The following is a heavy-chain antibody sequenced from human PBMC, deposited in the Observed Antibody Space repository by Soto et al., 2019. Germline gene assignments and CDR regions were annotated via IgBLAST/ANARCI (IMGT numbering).Heavy chain of an antibody. D-gene: IGHD6-13*01. CDR2: ISEGGGST. CDR3: AKRSPYSSGWYSPIFDY. Sequence: GGSLRLSCAASGFSFSDYAMSWVRQAPGKGLEWVSVISEGGGSTHYADSVRGRFTVSRDNSKNSLSLRMNSLRDEDTAVYFCAKRSPYSSGWYSPIFDYWGQGALVTVSS. V-gene: IGHV3-23*01. J-gene: IGHJ4*02. CDR1: GFSFSDYA.